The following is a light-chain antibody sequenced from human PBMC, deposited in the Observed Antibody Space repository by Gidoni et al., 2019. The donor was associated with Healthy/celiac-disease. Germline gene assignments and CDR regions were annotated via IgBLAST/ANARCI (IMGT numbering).Light chain of an antibody. J-gene: IGKJ1*01. CDR2: GAS. Sequence: SQSVSSSYLAWYQQKPGQAPRLLIYGASSRATGIPDRFSGSGSGTDFTLTISRLEPEDFAVYYCQQYGSSPWTFGQGTKVEIK. CDR1: QSVSSSY. V-gene: IGKV3-20*01. CDR3: QQYGSSPWT.